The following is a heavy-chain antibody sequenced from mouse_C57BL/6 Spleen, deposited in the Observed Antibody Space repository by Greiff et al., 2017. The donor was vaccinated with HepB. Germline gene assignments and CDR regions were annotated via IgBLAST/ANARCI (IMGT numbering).Heavy chain of an antibody. CDR2: IDPSDSYT. J-gene: IGHJ4*01. CDR1: GYTFTSYW. Sequence: VQLQQSGAELVKPGASVKLSCKASGYTFTSYWMQWVKQRPGQGLEWIGEIDPSDSYTNYNQKFKGKATLTVDTSSSTAYMQLSSLTSEDSAVYYCARRLLWYLRMDYWGQRTSVTVSS. CDR3: ARRLLWYLRMDY. V-gene: IGHV1-50*01. D-gene: IGHD2-1*01.